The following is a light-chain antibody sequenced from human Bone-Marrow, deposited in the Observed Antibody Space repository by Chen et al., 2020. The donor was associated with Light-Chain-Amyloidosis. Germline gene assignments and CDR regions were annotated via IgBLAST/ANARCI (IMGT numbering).Light chain of an antibody. J-gene: IGKJ1*01. CDR2: GAS. Sequence: EVVLTQSPATLSLSPGERATLSCRASQSASSTLAWYQHKPSQAPRLLIYGASSRATGVPPRFSGSGSGTDFTLTITSLQSEDSAVYYCQQYGLTFGQGTKVEIK. V-gene: IGKV3-15*01. CDR3: QQYGLT. CDR1: QSASST.